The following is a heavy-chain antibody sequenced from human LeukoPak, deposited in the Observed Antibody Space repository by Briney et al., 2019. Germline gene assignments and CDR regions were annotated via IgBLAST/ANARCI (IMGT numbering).Heavy chain of an antibody. V-gene: IGHV4-59*08. CDR1: GGSIGGYY. CDR3: ARVNYASGGYSSWFDP. Sequence: SETLSLTCIVSGGSIGGYYWSWIRQPPGEGLEWIGYISYSGNTRFNPSLKSRVSISMDTSQNHFSLKLTSVTAVDTAVYYGARVNYASGGYSSWFDPWGQGTLVTVSS. CDR2: ISYSGNT. D-gene: IGHD3-10*01. J-gene: IGHJ5*02.